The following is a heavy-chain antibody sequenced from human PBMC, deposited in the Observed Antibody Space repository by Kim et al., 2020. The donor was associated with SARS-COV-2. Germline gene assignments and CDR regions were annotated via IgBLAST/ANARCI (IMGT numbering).Heavy chain of an antibody. J-gene: IGHJ6*02. CDR2: ISSSSSYI. Sequence: GGSMRLSCAASGFTFSSYSMNWVRQAPGKGLEWVSSISSSSSYIYYADSVKGRFTISRDNAKNSLYLQMNSLRAEDTAVYYCARGSGVVVVAATLRAHYYGMDVWGQGTTVTVSS. D-gene: IGHD2-15*01. CDR3: ARGSGVVVVAATLRAHYYGMDV. CDR1: GFTFSSYS. V-gene: IGHV3-21*01.